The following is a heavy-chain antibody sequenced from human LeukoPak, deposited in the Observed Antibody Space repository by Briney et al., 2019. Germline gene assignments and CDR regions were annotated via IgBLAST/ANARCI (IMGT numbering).Heavy chain of an antibody. CDR2: ISYDGSNK. V-gene: IGHV3-30*18. J-gene: IGHJ4*02. D-gene: IGHD3-9*01. CDR1: GFTFSSYG. CDR3: AKDRVWLQYFDWLSQLYYFDY. Sequence: GGSLRLSCAASGFTFSSYGMHWVRQAPGKGLEWVAVISYDGSNKYYADSVKGRFTISRDNSKNTLYLQMNSLRAEDTAVYYCAKDRVWLQYFDWLSQLYYFDYWGQGTLVTVSS.